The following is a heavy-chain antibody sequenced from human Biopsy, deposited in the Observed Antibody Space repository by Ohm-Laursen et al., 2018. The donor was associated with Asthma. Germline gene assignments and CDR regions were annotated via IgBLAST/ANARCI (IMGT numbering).Heavy chain of an antibody. J-gene: IGHJ4*02. V-gene: IGHV3-30-3*01. CDR2: LSYDGSSI. CDR3: AREGVAGTHIED. Sequence: SLRLSCAAPRFTYEMHWVRQAPGKGLEWVAVLSYDGSSIYYADSVKGRFTISRDNSKNTLSLQMNSLTAEDTAVYYCAREGVAGTHIEDWGQGTLVTVSS. D-gene: IGHD6-19*01. CDR1: RFTYE.